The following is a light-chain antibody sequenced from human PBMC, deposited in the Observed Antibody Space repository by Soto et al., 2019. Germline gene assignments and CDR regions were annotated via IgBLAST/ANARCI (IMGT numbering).Light chain of an antibody. J-gene: IGKJ1*01. V-gene: IGKV3-20*01. CDR1: QSLSVSY. Sequence: EIVLTQSPGTLSLSPGDRATLSCRASQSLSVSYIAWYQQKPGQAPRLLIYSTATRAAGIPDRFTGHGSGTHFTLAISRLEPEDFAVYYCHQFGDSPQTFGQGTTVEV. CDR3: HQFGDSPQT. CDR2: STA.